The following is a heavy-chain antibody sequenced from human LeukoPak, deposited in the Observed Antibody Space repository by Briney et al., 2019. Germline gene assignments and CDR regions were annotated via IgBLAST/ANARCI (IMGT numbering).Heavy chain of an antibody. CDR3: AKDRYCSSTSCDLNWFDP. Sequence: RPGGSLRLSCAASGFTFSSYAMSWVRQAPGKGVEWVSAIRGSGGSTYYADSVKGRFTISRDNSKNTLYLQMNSLRAEDTAVYYCAKDRYCSSTSCDLNWFDPWGQGTLVTVSS. V-gene: IGHV3-23*01. D-gene: IGHD2-2*01. CDR2: IRGSGGST. J-gene: IGHJ5*02. CDR1: GFTFSSYA.